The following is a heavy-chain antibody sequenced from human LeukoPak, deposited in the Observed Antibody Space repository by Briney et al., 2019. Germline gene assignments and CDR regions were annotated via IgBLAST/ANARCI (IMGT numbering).Heavy chain of an antibody. J-gene: IGHJ4*02. Sequence: ASVKVSCKASGYTFTSYYMHWVRQAPGQGLEWMGWINPNSGGTNYAQKFQGRVTMTRDTSISTAYMELSRLRSDDTAVYYCARTVLYRYCSGGSCQNHRPDFDYWGQGTLVTVSS. CDR3: ARTVLYRYCSGGSCQNHRPDFDY. V-gene: IGHV1-2*02. D-gene: IGHD2-15*01. CDR2: INPNSGGT. CDR1: GYTFTSYY.